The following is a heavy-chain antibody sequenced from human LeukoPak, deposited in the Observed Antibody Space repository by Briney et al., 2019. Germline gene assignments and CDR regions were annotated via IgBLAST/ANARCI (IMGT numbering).Heavy chain of an antibody. J-gene: IGHJ6*03. CDR1: GGSISSGGYY. CDR2: IYYSGST. V-gene: IGHV4-61*03. CDR3: ARDRIAIFGVIIGAYMDV. Sequence: PSQTLSLTCTVSGGSISSGGYYWSWIRQPPGKGLEWIGYIYYSGSTNYNPSLKSRVTISVDTSKNHFSLKLSSVTAADTAVYYCARDRIAIFGVIIGAYMDVWGKGTTVTVSS. D-gene: IGHD3-3*01.